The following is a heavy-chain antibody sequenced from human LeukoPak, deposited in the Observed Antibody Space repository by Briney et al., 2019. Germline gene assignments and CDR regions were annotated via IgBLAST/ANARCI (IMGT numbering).Heavy chain of an antibody. CDR3: ARRRKIHHSPYYYDSSGRGGSYFDY. V-gene: IGHV4-34*01. D-gene: IGHD3-22*01. CDR2: INHSGST. Sequence: SETLSLTCAVYGGSFSGYYWSWIRQPPGKGLEWIGEINHSGSTNYNPSLKSRVTISVDTSKNQFSLKLSSVTAADTAVYYCARRRKIHHSPYYYDSSGRGGSYFDYWGQGTLVTVSS. CDR1: GGSFSGYY. J-gene: IGHJ4*02.